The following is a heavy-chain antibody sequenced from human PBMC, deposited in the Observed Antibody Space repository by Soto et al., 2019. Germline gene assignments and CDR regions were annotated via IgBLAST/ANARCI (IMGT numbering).Heavy chain of an antibody. CDR2: ISVGSGNT. V-gene: IGHV1-58*02. CDR1: GVGYTSSA. D-gene: IGHD3-9*01. J-gene: IGHJ3*02. CDR3: ARDLYYDILTGYSTEDAFDI. Sequence: TSAKPSSEASGVGYTSSARQWLRQYNEQRLEWMGWISVGSGNTNYAQKLQDRVTMTTDTSTSTAYMELRSLRSDDTAVYYCARDLYYDILTGYSTEDAFDIWGQGTMVTVSS.